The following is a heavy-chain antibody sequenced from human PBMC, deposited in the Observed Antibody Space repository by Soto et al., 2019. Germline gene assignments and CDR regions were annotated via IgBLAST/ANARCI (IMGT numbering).Heavy chain of an antibody. D-gene: IGHD3-10*01. CDR2: MNPNSGNT. J-gene: IGHJ4*02. V-gene: IGHV1-8*02. Sequence: QVQLVQSGAGVKKPGASVKVSCKASGYTFTSYDINWVRQTTGQGLEWMGWMNPNSGNTGYAQKFQGRVAMTRNTSISTAYMELSSLRSEDTAVYYCARGEFLWFGELLRWGQGTLVTVSS. CDR1: GYTFTSYD. CDR3: ARGEFLWFGELLR.